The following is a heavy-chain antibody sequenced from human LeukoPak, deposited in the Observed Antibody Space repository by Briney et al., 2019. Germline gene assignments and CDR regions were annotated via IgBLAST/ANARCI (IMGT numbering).Heavy chain of an antibody. Sequence: SVKVSCKASGGTFSSYAISWVRQAPGQGLEWMGRIIPILGTANYAQKFQGRVTITADKSTSTAYMELSSLRSEDTAVYYCAVRGYSYGPFDYWGQGTLVTVSS. CDR3: AVRGYSYGPFDY. CDR2: IIPILGTA. V-gene: IGHV1-69*04. D-gene: IGHD5-18*01. CDR1: GGTFSSYA. J-gene: IGHJ4*02.